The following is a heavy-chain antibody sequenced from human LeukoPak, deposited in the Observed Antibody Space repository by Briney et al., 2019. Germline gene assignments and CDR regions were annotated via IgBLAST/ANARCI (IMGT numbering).Heavy chain of an antibody. CDR1: GGSISSSSYY. CDR2: IYYSGNT. V-gene: IGHV4-39*01. CDR3: ARIARSDFDC. D-gene: IGHD6-13*01. Sequence: SETLSLTCTVSGGSISSSSYYCGWIRQPPGKGLEWIGSIYYSGNTHYNPSLNSRVTISVDTSKNQFSLKLSSVTAADAALYYCARIARSDFDCWGQGTLVTVSS. J-gene: IGHJ4*02.